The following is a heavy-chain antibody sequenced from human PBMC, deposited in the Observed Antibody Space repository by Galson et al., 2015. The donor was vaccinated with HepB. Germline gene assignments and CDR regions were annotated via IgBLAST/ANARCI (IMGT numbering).Heavy chain of an antibody. Sequence: SLRLSCAASGFTFSSNAMSWVRQAPGKGLEWVSAIGGSGYNTYYADSVKGRFTISRDNSKNTLYLQMNSLRAEDTAVYYCAKDLEAYFDTSGYYYGSPDYWGQGTLVTVSS. J-gene: IGHJ4*02. V-gene: IGHV3-23*01. CDR3: AKDLEAYFDTSGYYYGSPDY. CDR2: IGGSGYNT. D-gene: IGHD3-22*01. CDR1: GFTFSSNA.